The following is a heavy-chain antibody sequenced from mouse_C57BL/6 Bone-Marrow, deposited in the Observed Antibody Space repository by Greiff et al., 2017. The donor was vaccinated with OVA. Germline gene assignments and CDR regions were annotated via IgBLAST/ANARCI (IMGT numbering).Heavy chain of an antibody. CDR2: IHPNSGST. V-gene: IGHV1-64*01. D-gene: IGHD1-1*01. Sequence: QVQLKQPGAELVKPGASVKLSCKASGYTFTSYWMHWVKQRPGQGLEWIGMIHPNSGSTNYNEKFKSKATLTVDKSSSTAYMQLSSLTSEDSAVYYCARGTVVVFDYWGQGTTLTVSS. CDR1: GYTFTSYW. J-gene: IGHJ2*01. CDR3: ARGTVVVFDY.